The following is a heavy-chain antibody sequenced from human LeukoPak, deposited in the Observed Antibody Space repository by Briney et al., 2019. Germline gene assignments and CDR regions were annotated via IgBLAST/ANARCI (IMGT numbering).Heavy chain of an antibody. D-gene: IGHD3-16*02. CDR2: ISGSGGNT. J-gene: IGHJ4*02. CDR1: GFTFSSYW. Sequence: GSLRLSCAASGFTFSSYWMSWVRQAPGKGLEWVSSISGSGGNTNYADSVQGRFTFSRDNSKNTLYLQMNSLRAEDTAVYYCAKGGGLRAGGSYRIDYWGQGTLVTVSS. V-gene: IGHV3-23*01. CDR3: AKGGGLRAGGSYRIDY.